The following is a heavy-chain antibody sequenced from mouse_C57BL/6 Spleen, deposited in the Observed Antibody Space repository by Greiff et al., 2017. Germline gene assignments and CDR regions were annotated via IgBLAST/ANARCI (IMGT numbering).Heavy chain of an antibody. V-gene: IGHV1-52*01. CDR3: ARGPYRNYALDY. J-gene: IGHJ2*01. CDR1: GYTFTSYW. Sequence: QVQLQQPGAELVRPGSSVKLSCKASGYTFTSYWMHWVKQRPRQGLEWIGNIDPSDSATNYNQKFKDKATLTVDTSSSTAYMQLSSLPSEAPAVYDCARGPYRNYALDYWGQGTTLTVSS. CDR2: IDPSDSAT. D-gene: IGHD2-5*01.